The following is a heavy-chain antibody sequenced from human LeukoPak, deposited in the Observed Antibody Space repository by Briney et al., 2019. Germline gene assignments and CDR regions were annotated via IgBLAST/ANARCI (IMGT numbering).Heavy chain of an antibody. CDR3: ASVVSTAEAGPPDY. CDR2: ISRTGSHT. J-gene: IGHJ4*02. D-gene: IGHD6-13*01. Sequence: GGSLRLSCAASAFSCSDYYMSWFRQAPGKGLEWLSYISRTGSHTPYADSVKGRFTVSRDNAKNSLSLELNSLRVDDTALYYCASVVSTAEAGPPDYWGQGTLVTVSS. V-gene: IGHV3-11*06. CDR1: AFSCSDYY.